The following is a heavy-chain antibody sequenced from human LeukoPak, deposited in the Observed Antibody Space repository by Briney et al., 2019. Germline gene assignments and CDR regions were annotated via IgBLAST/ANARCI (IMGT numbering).Heavy chain of an antibody. CDR3: ARAYDYVWGSWFYFDY. Sequence: PGGSLRLSCAASGFTVSSNYMSWVRQAPGKGLEWVSVIYSGGSTYYADSVKGRFTISRDNSKNTLYLQMNSLRAEDTAVYYCARAYDYVWGSWFYFDYWGQGTLVTVSS. D-gene: IGHD3-16*01. J-gene: IGHJ4*02. CDR1: GFTVSSNY. V-gene: IGHV3-53*01. CDR2: IYSGGST.